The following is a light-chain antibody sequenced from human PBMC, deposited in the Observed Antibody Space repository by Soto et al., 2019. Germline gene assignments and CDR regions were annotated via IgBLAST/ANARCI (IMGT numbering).Light chain of an antibody. CDR1: QTISSW. CDR3: QQYNSYWT. Sequence: DILMTQSPSTLSASVGDTVAIPCRASQTISSWVAWYQQKPGKAPKLLIYDASSLESGVPSRFSGSGSGTEFTLTISSLQPDDFATYYCQQYNSYWTFGQGTKVDIK. CDR2: DAS. J-gene: IGKJ1*01. V-gene: IGKV1-5*01.